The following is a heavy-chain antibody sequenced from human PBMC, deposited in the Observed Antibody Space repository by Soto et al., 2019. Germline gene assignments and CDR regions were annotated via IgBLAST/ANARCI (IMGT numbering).Heavy chain of an antibody. D-gene: IGHD3-22*01. CDR3: ARHYMANYYDSSGYSDY. J-gene: IGHJ4*02. V-gene: IGHV5-51*01. CDR1: GYSFTSYW. Sequence: PWESLKVSCHGSGYSFTSYWIGWVRQMPGKGLEWMGIIYPGDSETRYSPSFQGQVTISADRSSTAYLQWDSLKASDTAMYYCARHYMANYYDSSGYSDYWGQGTLVTVSS. CDR2: IYPGDSET.